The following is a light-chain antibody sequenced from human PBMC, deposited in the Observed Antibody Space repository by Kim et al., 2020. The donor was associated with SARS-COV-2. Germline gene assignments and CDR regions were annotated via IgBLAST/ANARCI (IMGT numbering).Light chain of an antibody. CDR3: QQSYSTLRS. J-gene: IGKJ2*03. CDR2: AAS. Sequence: DIQMTQSPSSLSASVGDRVTITCRASQSISSSLNWYQQKPGKAPKLLIYAASSLQSGVPSRFSGSGSGTDFTLTISSLQPEDFATYDCQQSYSTLRSFGQGTKLEI. CDR1: QSISSS. V-gene: IGKV1-39*01.